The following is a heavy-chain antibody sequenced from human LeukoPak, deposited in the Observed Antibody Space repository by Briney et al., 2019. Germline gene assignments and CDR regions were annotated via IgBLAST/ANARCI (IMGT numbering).Heavy chain of an antibody. Sequence: PGGSLRVSCAASGFTFTGYCMSWVRQAPGEGLEWVAKIKQDGSEKYYADTVKGRFTLSRDNAKNSLYLQMNSLRAEDTAVYYCARDLAAAIDAFDIRGQGTMVTVSS. V-gene: IGHV3-7*01. CDR2: IKQDGSEK. CDR3: ARDLAAAIDAFDI. CDR1: GFTFTGYC. J-gene: IGHJ3*02. D-gene: IGHD2-2*01.